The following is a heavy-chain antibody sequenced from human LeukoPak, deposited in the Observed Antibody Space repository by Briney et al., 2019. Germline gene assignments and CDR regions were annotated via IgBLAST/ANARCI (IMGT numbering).Heavy chain of an antibody. CDR2: ISWNSGSI. CDR3: ATDWAWGGFDH. D-gene: IGHD3-16*01. Sequence: PGRSLRLSCAASGFTFDDYAMHWVRQAPGKGLEWVSGISWNSGSIGYADSVKGRFTISRDNAKNSLYLQMNSLRAEDMAVYYCATDWAWGGFDHWGQGALVTVSS. V-gene: IGHV3-9*03. J-gene: IGHJ4*02. CDR1: GFTFDDYA.